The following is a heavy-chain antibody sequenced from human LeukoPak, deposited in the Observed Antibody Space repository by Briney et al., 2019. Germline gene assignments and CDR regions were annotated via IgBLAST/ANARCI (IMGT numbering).Heavy chain of an antibody. V-gene: IGHV4-4*07. CDR1: GGSISSDY. J-gene: IGHJ4*02. CDR2: IYTSETT. D-gene: IGHD4/OR15-4a*01. Sequence: SETLSLTCTVSGGSISSDYWTWIRQPAGKGLEWIGRIYTSETTIYSPSLKSRVTMSVDMSKNQFSLKLSSVTAADTAVYYCARQNYGAAPLRYWGQGTLVTVSS. CDR3: ARQNYGAAPLRY.